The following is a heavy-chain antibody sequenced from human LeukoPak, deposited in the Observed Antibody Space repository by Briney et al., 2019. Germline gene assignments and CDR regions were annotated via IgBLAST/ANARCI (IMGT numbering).Heavy chain of an antibody. CDR1: GGTFSSYA. CDR3: ATPRGDSNYPLDDAFDI. Sequence: SVKVSCKASGGTFSSYAISWVRQAPGQGLEWMGGIIPIFGTANYAQKFQGRVTITADESTSTAYMELSSLRSEDTAVCYCATPRGDSNYPLDDAFDIWGQGTMVTVSS. D-gene: IGHD4-11*01. J-gene: IGHJ3*02. V-gene: IGHV1-69*01. CDR2: IIPIFGTA.